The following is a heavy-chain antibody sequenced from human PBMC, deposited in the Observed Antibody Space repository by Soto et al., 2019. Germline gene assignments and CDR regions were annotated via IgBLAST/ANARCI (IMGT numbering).Heavy chain of an antibody. D-gene: IGHD3-10*01. J-gene: IGHJ4*02. Sequence: PGGSLRLSCAASGSTFSSYGMHWVRQAPGKGLEWVAVISYDGSNKYYADSVKGRFTISRDNSKNTLYLQMNSLRAEDTAVYYCAKATRQRRLHGSGSYYFDYWGQGTLVTVSS. CDR1: GSTFSSYG. V-gene: IGHV3-30*18. CDR3: AKATRQRRLHGSGSYYFDY. CDR2: ISYDGSNK.